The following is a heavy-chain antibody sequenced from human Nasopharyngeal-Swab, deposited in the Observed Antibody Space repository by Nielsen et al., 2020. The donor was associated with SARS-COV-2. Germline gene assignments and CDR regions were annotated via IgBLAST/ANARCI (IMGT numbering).Heavy chain of an antibody. J-gene: IGHJ2*01. CDR2: IIPILGIA. D-gene: IGHD4-17*01. CDR3: AKTTTSDGWYFDL. CDR1: GGTFSSYA. Sequence: SVNVSCKASGGTFSSYAISWVRQAPGQGLEWMGGIIPILGIANYAQKFQGRVTITADKSTSTAYMELSSLRSEDTAVYYCAKTTTSDGWYFDLWGRGTLVTVSS. V-gene: IGHV1-69*10.